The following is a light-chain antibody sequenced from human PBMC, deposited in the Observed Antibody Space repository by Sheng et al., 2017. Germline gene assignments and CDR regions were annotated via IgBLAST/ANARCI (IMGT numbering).Light chain of an antibody. CDR2: MIP. V-gene: IGLV3-21*02. CDR1: NVGAAV. Sequence: SSYLTQPPSVSVAPGQTATISCERSNVGAAVCTGTARSQPRPLCWSSMMIPTGPLGSLSRFSGSTSGNTATLTISRVEGEDEARYFCQTWDTVSDQVVFGRGTKLTVL. CDR3: QTWDTVSDQVV. J-gene: IGLJ2*01.